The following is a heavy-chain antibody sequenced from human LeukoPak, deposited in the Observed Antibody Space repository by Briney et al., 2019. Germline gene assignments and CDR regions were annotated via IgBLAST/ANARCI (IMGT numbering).Heavy chain of an antibody. J-gene: IGHJ4*02. Sequence: PGGSLRLSCAASGFSFSTYAMHWVRQAPGKGLEWLAVIWYDGSNKYYADSVKGRFTISRDNSKNTLYLQMNSLRAEDTAVYYCAKDLYAYGDYAQDYWGQGTLVTVSS. CDR2: IWYDGSNK. CDR3: AKDLYAYGDYAQDY. V-gene: IGHV3-33*06. D-gene: IGHD4-17*01. CDR1: GFSFSTYA.